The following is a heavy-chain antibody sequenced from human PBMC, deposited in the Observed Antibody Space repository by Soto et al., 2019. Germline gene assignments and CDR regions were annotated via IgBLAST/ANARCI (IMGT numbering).Heavy chain of an antibody. CDR2: ISYDESEK. Sequence: PGGSPRLSCAASGVTFWPYGMHWVRQDPGKGLEWVTVISYDESEKYYADSVKGRFTISRDNSKNTLYLQMNTLRAEDTAVYYCAKDRRYSYDAFDVWGQGTMVTVSS. V-gene: IGHV3-30*18. CDR3: AKDRRYSYDAFDV. J-gene: IGHJ3*01. D-gene: IGHD5-18*01. CDR1: GVTFWPYG.